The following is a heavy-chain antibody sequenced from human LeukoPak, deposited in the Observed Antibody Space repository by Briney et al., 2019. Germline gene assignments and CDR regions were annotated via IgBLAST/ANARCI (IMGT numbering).Heavy chain of an antibody. Sequence: SETLSLTCTVSGGSISSYYWSWIRQPPGKGLEWIGYIFYSGSTNYNPSLKSRVTISGDMSKNQFSLKLSSVTAADTAVYYCARETSQKGAHYMDVWGKGTTVTISS. D-gene: IGHD3-16*01. CDR1: GGSISSYY. V-gene: IGHV4-59*01. CDR2: IFYSGST. CDR3: ARETSQKGAHYMDV. J-gene: IGHJ6*03.